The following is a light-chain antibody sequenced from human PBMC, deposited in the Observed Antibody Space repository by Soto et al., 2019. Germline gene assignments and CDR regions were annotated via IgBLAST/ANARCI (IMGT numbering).Light chain of an antibody. CDR2: AAS. CDR1: QSVSSS. J-gene: IGKJ1*01. CDR3: QQYNDWLRT. Sequence: EIFMTQSPATLSVSPGERATHSCRASQSVSSSLAWYQQKPGQAPRLLIYAASTRATGIPARFTGSGFGTEFTLTISSLQSEDFAVYYCQQYNDWLRTFGQGTKVHIK. V-gene: IGKV3-15*01.